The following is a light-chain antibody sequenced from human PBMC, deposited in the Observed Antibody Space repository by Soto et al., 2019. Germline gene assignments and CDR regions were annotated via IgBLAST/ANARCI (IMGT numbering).Light chain of an antibody. J-gene: IGKJ5*01. CDR1: QSVSSSY. Sequence: EIVLTQSPGTLSLSPGERATLSCRASQSVSSSYLAWYQQKPGQAPRLLIFGASSRVTGIPDRFSGSGYGTDFTLTISRLEPEDSAVYYCQQYSNSPPITFGPGTRLEI. CDR2: GAS. CDR3: QQYSNSPPIT. V-gene: IGKV3-20*01.